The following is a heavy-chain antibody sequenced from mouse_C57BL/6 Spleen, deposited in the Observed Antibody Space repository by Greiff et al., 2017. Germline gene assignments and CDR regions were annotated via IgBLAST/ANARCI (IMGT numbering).Heavy chain of an antibody. CDR1: GYTFTSYW. Sequence: QVHVKQPGAELVKPGASVKLSCKASGYTFTSYWMHWVKQRPGQGLEWIGMIHPNSGSTNYNEKFKSKATLTVDKSSSPAYLQLSSLTSEDSAVYYCASFGSSGPHDYWGQGTTLTVSS. V-gene: IGHV1-64*01. CDR3: ASFGSSGPHDY. CDR2: IHPNSGST. J-gene: IGHJ2*01. D-gene: IGHD3-2*02.